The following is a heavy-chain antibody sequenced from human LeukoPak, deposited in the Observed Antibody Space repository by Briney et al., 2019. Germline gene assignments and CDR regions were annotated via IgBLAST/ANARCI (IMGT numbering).Heavy chain of an antibody. Sequence: GGSLRLSCAASGFTFSSYGMHWVRQAPGKGLEWVAFIRYDGSNKYYADSVKGRFTISRDNSKNTLYLQMNSLRAEDTAVYYCAKEKLSMVRGDYFDYWGQGTLVTVSS. D-gene: IGHD3-10*01. CDR3: AKEKLSMVRGDYFDY. J-gene: IGHJ4*02. V-gene: IGHV3-30*02. CDR1: GFTFSSYG. CDR2: IRYDGSNK.